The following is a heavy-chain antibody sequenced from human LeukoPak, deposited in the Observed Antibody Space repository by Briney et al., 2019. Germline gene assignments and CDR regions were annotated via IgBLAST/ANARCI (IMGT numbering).Heavy chain of an antibody. CDR3: TRDPPPFN. D-gene: IGHD3-3*02. CDR1: RFTFGDYT. J-gene: IGHJ4*02. CDR2: IRSKGYGGTP. Sequence: GGSLRLSCTASRFTFGDYTMTWVRQAPGKGLEWVGFIRSKGYGGTPEYAASVKGRFIVSRDDSKSIAYLQMNSLKTEDTAVYYCTRDPPPFNWGQGTLVTVSS. V-gene: IGHV3-49*04.